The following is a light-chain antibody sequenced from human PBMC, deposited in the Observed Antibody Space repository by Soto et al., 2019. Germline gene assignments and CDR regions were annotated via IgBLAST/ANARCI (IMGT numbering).Light chain of an antibody. Sequence: QSALTQPASVSGSPGQSITISCTGTNCDVGGYNYVSWYQQHPGKAPELMIYEVSHRPSGVSNRFSGSKSDNTASLTISGLQAEDEADYYCSSYTSISTLYVFGTGTKVTVL. CDR2: EVS. V-gene: IGLV2-14*01. CDR3: SSYTSISTLYV. CDR1: NCDVGGYNY. J-gene: IGLJ1*01.